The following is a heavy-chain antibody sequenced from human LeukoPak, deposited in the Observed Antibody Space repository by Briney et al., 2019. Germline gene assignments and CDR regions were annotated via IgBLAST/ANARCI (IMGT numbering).Heavy chain of an antibody. CDR2: IYHSGST. Sequence: SETLSLTSAVSGGSISSSNWWSWVRQPPGKGLEWIGEIYHSGSTNYNPSLKSRVTISVDKSKNQFSLKLSSVTAADTAVYYCARWNVVVPAASHDAFDIWGQGTMVTVSS. CDR1: GGSISSSNW. D-gene: IGHD2-2*01. V-gene: IGHV4-4*02. CDR3: ARWNVVVPAASHDAFDI. J-gene: IGHJ3*02.